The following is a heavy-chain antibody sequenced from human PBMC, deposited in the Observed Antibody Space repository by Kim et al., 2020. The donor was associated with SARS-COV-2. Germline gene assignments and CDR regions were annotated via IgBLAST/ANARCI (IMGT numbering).Heavy chain of an antibody. V-gene: IGHV1-2*02. J-gene: IGHJ4*02. Sequence: KFQGRVTMTRDTSSSTAYMELRRLRSDDTAVYYCARVYGSGSYHPNFDYWGQGTLVTVSS. D-gene: IGHD3-10*01. CDR3: ARVYGSGSYHPNFDY.